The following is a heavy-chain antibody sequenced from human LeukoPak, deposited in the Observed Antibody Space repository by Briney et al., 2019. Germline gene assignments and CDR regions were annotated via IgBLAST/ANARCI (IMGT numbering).Heavy chain of an antibody. V-gene: IGHV3-74*01. D-gene: IGHD3-10*01. J-gene: IGHJ3*02. CDR3: STGSGHAFDI. Sequence: GGSLRLSCAASGFTFSSYWMHWVRQVPGKGLVWVSRINSDGSSTSYADSVKGRFTISRDNAKNTLYVQMNSLRAGDTAVYYCSTGSGHAFDIWGRGTMVTVSS. CDR2: INSDGSST. CDR1: GFTFSSYW.